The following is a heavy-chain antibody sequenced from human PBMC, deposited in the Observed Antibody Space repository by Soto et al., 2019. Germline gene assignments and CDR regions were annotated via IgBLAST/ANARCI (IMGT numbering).Heavy chain of an antibody. CDR2: IYPGDHET. CDR3: ARSPRSSPYFDY. CDR1: GYTFSNFR. D-gene: IGHD6-13*01. J-gene: IGHJ4*02. Sequence: PGASLKISCQSSGYTFSNFRIGWVRQLPGKGLEWMGIIYPGDHETRYSPSFHGKVTISADRSINTAYLQWNSLEASDTAFYFCARSPRSSPYFDYWGQGALVTVSS. V-gene: IGHV5-51*01.